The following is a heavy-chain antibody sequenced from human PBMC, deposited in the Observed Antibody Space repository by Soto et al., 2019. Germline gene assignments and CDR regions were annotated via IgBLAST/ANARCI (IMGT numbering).Heavy chain of an antibody. J-gene: IGHJ4*02. V-gene: IGHV1-69*02. D-gene: IGHD2-21*01. Sequence: QVQLVQSGAEVKKPGSSVKVSCKASGGTFSSYTISWVRQAPGQGLEWMGRIIPILGIANYAQKFQGRVTITADKSTSTAYMELSSLRSEDTAVYSCARVPSAGDSAGYWGQGTLVTVSS. CDR2: IIPILGIA. CDR3: ARVPSAGDSAGY. CDR1: GGTFSSYT.